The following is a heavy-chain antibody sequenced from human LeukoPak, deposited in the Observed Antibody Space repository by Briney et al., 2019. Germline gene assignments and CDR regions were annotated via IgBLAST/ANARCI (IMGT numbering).Heavy chain of an antibody. V-gene: IGHV4-59*01. J-gene: IGHJ6*03. CDR1: GGSISSYY. Sequence: SETLSFTCTVSGGSISSYYWSWIRQPPGKGLEWIGYIYYSGSTNYNPSLKSRVTISVDTSKNQFSLKLSSVTAADTAVYYCARTAPAAGTKLGYYYYYMDVWGKGTTVTVSS. D-gene: IGHD6-13*01. CDR2: IYYSGST. CDR3: ARTAPAAGTKLGYYYYYMDV.